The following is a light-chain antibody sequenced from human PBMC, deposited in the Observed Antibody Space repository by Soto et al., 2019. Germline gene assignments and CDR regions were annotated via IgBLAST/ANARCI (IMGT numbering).Light chain of an antibody. CDR1: QSISTW. CDR3: QQYNSYWT. V-gene: IGKV1-5*01. CDR2: DVS. Sequence: DIQMTQSPSTLSASVGDSVTITCRASQSISTWLAWYQQKPGKAPKLLIYDVSNLESGVPSRFSSSGSGTEFTLTISSLQPDDFATYFCQQYNSYWTFGQGTKVDI. J-gene: IGKJ1*01.